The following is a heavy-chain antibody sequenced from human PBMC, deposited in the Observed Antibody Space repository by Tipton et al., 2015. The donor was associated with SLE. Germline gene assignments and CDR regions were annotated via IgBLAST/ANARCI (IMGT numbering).Heavy chain of an antibody. CDR3: ARETNQTRDGLDV. J-gene: IGHJ6*02. D-gene: IGHD1-14*01. V-gene: IGHV1-8*01. CDR1: GFTLTDYD. CDR2: MNPSGNT. Sequence: QLVQSGAEVKQPGASVKVSCKASGFTLTDYDINWVRQTTPGQGLEWMGWMNPSGNTNYEEKFQGRVTMTRDTSINTAYMELSSLRSEDTAVYFCARETNQTRDGLDVWGQGTTVIVSS.